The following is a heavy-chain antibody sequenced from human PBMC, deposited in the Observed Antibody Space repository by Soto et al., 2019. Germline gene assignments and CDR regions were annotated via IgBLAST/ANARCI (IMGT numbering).Heavy chain of an antibody. CDR1: GFTFSTYP. V-gene: IGHV3-64D*06. J-gene: IGHJ4*02. Sequence: PWGSLRLSCSASGFTFSTYPMHWVRQAPRKGLEWVSAISTNGDRTFYAESVKGRFTISRDNSKNTLYLQMSSLRAEDTAVYYCVKDCSSGSCYKDYFEYWGQGTLVTVSS. CDR3: VKDCSSGSCYKDYFEY. CDR2: ISTNGDRT. D-gene: IGHD2-15*01.